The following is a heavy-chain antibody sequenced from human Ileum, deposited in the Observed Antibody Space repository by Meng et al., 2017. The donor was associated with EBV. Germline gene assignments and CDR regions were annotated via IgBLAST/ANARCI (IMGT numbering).Heavy chain of an antibody. Sequence: QVPLQESGRGLVTPSETLSLACAISGGSISSDCWWSWVRQSPEKGLEWIGEMYPTGPTYYNPSLKGRVSISIDKSKNQLSLKLNSVTAADTAVYYCVRGGTYYLSYWGQGSLVTVSS. CDR3: VRGGTYYLSY. CDR1: GGSISSDCW. CDR2: MYPTGPT. V-gene: IGHV4-4*02. D-gene: IGHD1-26*01. J-gene: IGHJ4*02.